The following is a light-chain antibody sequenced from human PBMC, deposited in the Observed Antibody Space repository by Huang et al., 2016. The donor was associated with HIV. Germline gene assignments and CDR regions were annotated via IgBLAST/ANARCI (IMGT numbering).Light chain of an antibody. Sequence: DIVLTQSSATLSLSPGERATLSCRASQSVSSYLAWYQQKPGQAPRLLIYDASNRATGIPARFSGSGSGTDFTLTISSLEPEDFAVYYCQQRSNWHSITFGQGTRLEIK. V-gene: IGKV3-11*01. J-gene: IGKJ5*01. CDR2: DAS. CDR3: QQRSNWHSIT. CDR1: QSVSSY.